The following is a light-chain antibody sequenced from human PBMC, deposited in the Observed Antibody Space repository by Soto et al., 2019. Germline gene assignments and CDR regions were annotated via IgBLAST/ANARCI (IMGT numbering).Light chain of an antibody. CDR1: QSVSIY. CDR3: QQSVSTVFT. Sequence: DIQMTQSPSSLSASVGDRDTITCRASQSVSIYLNWYQQKPGKAPKLLIYAASNLQSGVPSRFSGTGSATDFTLTISSLQPEDFATYDCQQSVSTVFTFGPGTKVEIK. CDR2: AAS. J-gene: IGKJ3*01. V-gene: IGKV1-39*01.